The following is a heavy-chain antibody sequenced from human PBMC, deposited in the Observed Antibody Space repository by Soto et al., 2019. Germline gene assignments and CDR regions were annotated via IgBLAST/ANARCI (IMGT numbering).Heavy chain of an antibody. D-gene: IGHD1-20*01. CDR3: ARDHIPGTEVGMDV. J-gene: IGHJ6*02. CDR2: IYYSGST. Sequence: PSETLSLTCTVSGGSISSGGYYWSWIRQHPGKGLEWIGYIYYSGSTYYNPSLKSRVTISVDTSKNQFSLKLSSVTAADTAVYYCARDHIPGTEVGMDVWGQGTTVTVSS. V-gene: IGHV4-31*03. CDR1: GGSISSGGYY.